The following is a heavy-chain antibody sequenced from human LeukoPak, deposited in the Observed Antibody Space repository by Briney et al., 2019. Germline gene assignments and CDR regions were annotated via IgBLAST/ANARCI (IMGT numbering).Heavy chain of an antibody. CDR3: ARVKGDYYYYYYMDV. J-gene: IGHJ6*03. CDR2: IYYSGST. CDR1: GGSISSSSYY. Sequence: PSETLSLTCTVSGGSISSSSYYWGWIRQPSGKGLEWIGSIYYSGSTYYNPSLKSRVTISVDTSKNQFSLKLSSVTAADTAVYYCARVKGDYYYYYYMDVWGKGTTVTVSS. V-gene: IGHV4-39*07. D-gene: IGHD2-21*02.